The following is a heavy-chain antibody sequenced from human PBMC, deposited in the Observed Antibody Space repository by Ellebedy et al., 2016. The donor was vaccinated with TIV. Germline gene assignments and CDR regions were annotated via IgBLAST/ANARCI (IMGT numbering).Heavy chain of an antibody. CDR2: MNPNSGNT. CDR3: AISTVTTEMDY. D-gene: IGHD4-17*01. CDR1: RYTFNNYD. J-gene: IGHJ4*02. Sequence: ASVKVSXXVSRYTFNNYDINWVRQATGQGLEWMGWMNPNSGNTGHAQKFQGRLTMTRNTSISTAYMELSSLRSEDTAVYYCAISTVTTEMDYWGQGTLVTVSS. V-gene: IGHV1-8*01.